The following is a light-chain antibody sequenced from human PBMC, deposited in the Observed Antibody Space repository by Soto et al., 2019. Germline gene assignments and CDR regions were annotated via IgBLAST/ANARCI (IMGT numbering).Light chain of an antibody. CDR2: TLS. CDR3: QQYNNWWT. Sequence: DMVMTETPRSMPVPTGQPAYIXXSSXQSLLDSDDGNTYLDWYLQKPGKSPXXLIYTLSYRASGVPARFSGSGSGTEFTLTISSLQSEDFAVYYCQQYNNWWTFGQGTKVDIK. CDR1: QSLLDSDDGNTY. J-gene: IGKJ1*01. V-gene: IGKV2-40*01.